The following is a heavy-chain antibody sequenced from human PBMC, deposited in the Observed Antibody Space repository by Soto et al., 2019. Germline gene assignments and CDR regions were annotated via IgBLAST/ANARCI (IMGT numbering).Heavy chain of an antibody. CDR1: GGSISSSNW. CDR3: ARGAGGDSGSKSPELGFDY. J-gene: IGHJ4*02. D-gene: IGHD1-26*01. V-gene: IGHV4-4*02. Sequence: SETLSLTCAVSGGSISSSNWWSWVRQPPGKGLEWIGEIYHSGSTNYNPSLKSRVTISVDKSKNQFSLKLSSVTAADTAVYYCARGAGGDSGSKSPELGFDYWGQGTLVTVSS. CDR2: IYHSGST.